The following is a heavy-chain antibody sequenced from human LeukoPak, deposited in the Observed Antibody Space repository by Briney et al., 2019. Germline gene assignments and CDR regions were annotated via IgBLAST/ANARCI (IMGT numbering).Heavy chain of an antibody. CDR1: GDSISSGNY. D-gene: IGHD3-22*01. CDR3: ARVGNDYDSSGLWDPFDY. CDR2: IYYSGFT. V-gene: IGHV4-61*01. J-gene: IGHJ4*02. Sequence: SETLSLTCTVSGDSISSGNYWGWIRQPPGKGLEWIGDIYYSGFTNYNPSLQSRVTISIDTSKNQFSLKLSSVTAADTGVYYCARVGNDYDSSGLWDPFDYWGQGTLVTVSS.